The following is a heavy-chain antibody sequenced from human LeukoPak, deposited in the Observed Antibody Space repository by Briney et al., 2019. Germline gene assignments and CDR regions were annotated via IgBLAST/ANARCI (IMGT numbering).Heavy chain of an antibody. CDR3: ARRDYGDYGYYYGMDV. V-gene: IGHV5-51*01. CDR1: GYSFTSYW. J-gene: IGHJ6*02. CDR2: IYPGDSDT. D-gene: IGHD4-17*01. Sequence: GGSLKISCKGSGYSFTSYWIGWVRQMPGKGPEWMGIIYPGDSDTRYSPSFQGQVTISADKSISTAYLQWSSLKASDTAMYYCARRDYGDYGYYYGMDVWGQGTTVTVSS.